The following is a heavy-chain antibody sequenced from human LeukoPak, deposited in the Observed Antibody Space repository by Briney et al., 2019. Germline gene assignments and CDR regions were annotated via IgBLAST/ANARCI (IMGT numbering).Heavy chain of an antibody. Sequence: GGSLRLSCAASGFTVSNNFMSWVRQAPGKGLEWVSVIYSGYSTYYADSVKGRFTFSRDNSKNTLYLQMNSLRAEDTAVYYCARYFGQPYSNSSWFGYWGQGTLVTVSS. CDR1: GFTVSNNF. D-gene: IGHD6-6*01. V-gene: IGHV3-53*01. J-gene: IGHJ4*02. CDR2: IYSGYST. CDR3: ARYFGQPYSNSSWFGY.